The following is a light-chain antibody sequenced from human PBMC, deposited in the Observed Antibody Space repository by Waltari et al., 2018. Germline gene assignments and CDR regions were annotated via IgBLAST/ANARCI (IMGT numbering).Light chain of an antibody. J-gene: IGKJ4*01. Sequence: EIVLTQSPATLSLSPGERATLSCRASQSLKYVAWFQHKPGQTPRLLIYDASNSATGIPARFSGSGSGTAVTLPISSLEPEDFAVYYCQQRSTWLAFTFGGGTKVELK. V-gene: IGKV3-11*01. CDR1: QSLKY. CDR2: DAS. CDR3: QQRSTWLAFT.